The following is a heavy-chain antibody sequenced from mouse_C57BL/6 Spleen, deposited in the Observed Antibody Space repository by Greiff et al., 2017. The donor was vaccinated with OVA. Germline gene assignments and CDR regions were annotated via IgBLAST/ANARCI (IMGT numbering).Heavy chain of an antibody. J-gene: IGHJ4*01. CDR1: GFTFSSYG. D-gene: IGHD1-1*01. CDR3: ARHGLRDAMDY. CDR2: ISSGGSYT. Sequence: EVHLVESGGDLVKPGGSLKLSCAASGFTFSSYGMSWVRQTPDKRLEWVATISSGGSYTYYPDSVQGRFTITRDNAKNTLYLQMSSLKSEDTAMYYCARHGLRDAMDYWGQGTSVTVSS. V-gene: IGHV5-6*01.